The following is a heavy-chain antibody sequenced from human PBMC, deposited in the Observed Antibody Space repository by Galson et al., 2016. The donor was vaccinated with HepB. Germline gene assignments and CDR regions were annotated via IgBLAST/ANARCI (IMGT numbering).Heavy chain of an antibody. V-gene: IGHV3-43*01. CDR2: ITLDGVYT. D-gene: IGHD5-24*01. CDR3: AAERGRLFYY. J-gene: IGHJ4*01. CDR1: GFTFSDYT. Sequence: SLRLSCAASGFTFSDYTMHWVRQVPGRVPDWVSLITLDGVYTFYADSVKGRFTISRDNSRNSLSLEMNSLTAEDTALYYCAAERGRLFYYWGHGTLVTVAS.